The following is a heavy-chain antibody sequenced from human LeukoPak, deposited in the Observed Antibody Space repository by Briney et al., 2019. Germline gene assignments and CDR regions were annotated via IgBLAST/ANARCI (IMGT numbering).Heavy chain of an antibody. D-gene: IGHD3-3*01. CDR3: ARMGGSRGFLESRYYYYMDV. CDR1: GYTFTVYY. Sequence: SVTVSSTASGYTFTVYYMDWVRQAPGQGHERMGGINPNSGVTNYAQKFQRRVTMTRDTSMSTAYMGLRSLRADDPAVYYCARMGGSRGFLESRYYYYMDVWGKGATVTVSS. CDR2: INPNSGVT. J-gene: IGHJ6*03. V-gene: IGHV1-2*02.